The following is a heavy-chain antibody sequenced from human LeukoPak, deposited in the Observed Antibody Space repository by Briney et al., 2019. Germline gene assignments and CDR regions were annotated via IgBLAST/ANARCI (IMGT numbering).Heavy chain of an antibody. D-gene: IGHD2-2*01. CDR2: ITTGGDTT. CDR3: ANWHCPDTNCSPGVY. CDR1: GFTFSTNA. Sequence: GGSLRLSCLTSGFTFSTNAMSWVRPAPGKGLQWVSAITTGGDTTFYADSVKGRFTISRDNSKNTLYLQMNSLTAEDAAVYYCANWHCPDTNCSPGVYWGQGTLVSVPS. J-gene: IGHJ4*02. V-gene: IGHV3-23*01.